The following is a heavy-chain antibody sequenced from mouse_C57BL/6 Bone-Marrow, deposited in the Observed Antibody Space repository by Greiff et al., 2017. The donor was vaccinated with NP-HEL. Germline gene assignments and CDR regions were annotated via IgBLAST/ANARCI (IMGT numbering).Heavy chain of an antibody. D-gene: IGHD2-5*01. CDR2: FHPYNDDT. V-gene: IGHV1-47*01. CDR1: GYTFTTYP. Sequence: VNLVESGAELVKPGASVKMSCKASGYTFTTYPIEWMKQNHGKSLEWIGNFHPYNDDTKYNEKFKGKATLTVEKSSSTVYLELSRLTSDDSAVYYCARNSNYGYAMDYWGQGTSVTVSS. J-gene: IGHJ4*01. CDR3: ARNSNYGYAMDY.